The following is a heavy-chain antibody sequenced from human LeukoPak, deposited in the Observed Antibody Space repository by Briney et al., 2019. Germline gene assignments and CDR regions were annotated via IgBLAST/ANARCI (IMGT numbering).Heavy chain of an antibody. V-gene: IGHV1-18*01. CDR2: ISAYNGNT. CDR1: GYTFTSYG. J-gene: IGHJ4*02. CDR3: ARAGWFGELLYSGYFDY. Sequence: GASVKVSCKASGYTFTSYGISWVRQAPGQGLEWMGWISAYNGNTNYAQKLQGRVTMTTDTSTSTAYMELRSLRSDDTAVYYCARAGWFGELLYSGYFDYWGQGTLVTVSS. D-gene: IGHD3-10*01.